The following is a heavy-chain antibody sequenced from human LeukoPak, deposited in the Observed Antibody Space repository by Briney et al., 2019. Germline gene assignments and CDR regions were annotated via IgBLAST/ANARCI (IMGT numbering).Heavy chain of an antibody. CDR3: ARGFTPDDALDI. CDR2: IGTAGDT. Sequence: GGSLRLSCAASGFTFSSYDMHWVRQATGKGLEWVSAIGTAGDTYYPGSVKGRFTISRENAKNSLYLQMNSLRAGDTAVYYCARGFTPDDALDIWGQGTMVTVSS. V-gene: IGHV3-13*01. D-gene: IGHD3-16*01. J-gene: IGHJ3*02. CDR1: GFTFSSYD.